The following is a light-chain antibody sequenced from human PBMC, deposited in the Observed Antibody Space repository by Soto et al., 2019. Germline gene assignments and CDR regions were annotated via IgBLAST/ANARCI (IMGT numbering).Light chain of an antibody. V-gene: IGKV3-20*01. Sequence: EVVLTQYPATLSLSPGARATLSCMAIQSVSSSYLAWYQQRPGQAPRLLIYGASSRATGIPDRFSGSGSGTDFTLTISRLEPEDFAVYYCQQYGSSPLFTFGPGTKVDIK. CDR3: QQYGSSPLFT. J-gene: IGKJ3*01. CDR1: QSVSSSY. CDR2: GAS.